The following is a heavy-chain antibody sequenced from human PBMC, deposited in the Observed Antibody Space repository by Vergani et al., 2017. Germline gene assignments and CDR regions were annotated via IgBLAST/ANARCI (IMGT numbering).Heavy chain of an antibody. J-gene: IGHJ3*01. CDR3: ARDGGDYVKHALDL. V-gene: IGHV4-61*02. D-gene: IGHD2-21*02. CDR2: IYSSGTI. CDR1: GGAFSCGGQS. Sequence: QVPLQESGPGLVKPSQTLSITCTVSGGAFSCGGQSLTWVRQPANQGLEWIGRIYSSGTINYNPSLRRRVTMSVDTSKKQLSLELTSVTAADTAVYYCARDGGDYVKHALDLWGLGTMVTV.